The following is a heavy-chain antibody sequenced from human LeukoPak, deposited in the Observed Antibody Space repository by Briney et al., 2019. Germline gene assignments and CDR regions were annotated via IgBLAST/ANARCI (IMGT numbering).Heavy chain of an antibody. V-gene: IGHV3-48*03. J-gene: IGHJ4*02. CDR1: GFTFSSYD. CDR3: ARSVVRGVIALDY. D-gene: IGHD3-10*01. CDR2: FSSSGTAI. Sequence: GGSLRLSCAVSGFTFSSYDMNWVRQAPGKGLEWVSYFSSSGTAIYYADSVKGRFTMSRDSAKNSLYLQMNSLRDEDTAVCYCARSVVRGVIALDYWGQGTLVTVSS.